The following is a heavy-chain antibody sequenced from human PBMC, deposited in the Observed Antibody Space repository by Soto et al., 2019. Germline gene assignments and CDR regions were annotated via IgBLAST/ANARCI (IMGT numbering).Heavy chain of an antibody. CDR3: ASQDYDFWSGHHQYYYYYYGMDV. D-gene: IGHD3-3*01. Sequence: QVQLVQSGAEVKKPGSSVKVSCKASGGTFSSYAISWVRQAPGQGLEWMGGIIPIFGTSNYAQKFQGRVTITADESTRTAYMELSSLRAEDTAVYYCASQDYDFWSGHHQYYYYYYGMDVWGQGTTVTVSS. CDR1: GGTFSSYA. CDR2: IIPIFGTS. J-gene: IGHJ6*02. V-gene: IGHV1-69*01.